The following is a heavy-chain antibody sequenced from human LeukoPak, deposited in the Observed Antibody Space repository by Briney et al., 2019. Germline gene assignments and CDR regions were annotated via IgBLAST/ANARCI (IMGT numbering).Heavy chain of an antibody. CDR3: AKGDLEGSCSY. V-gene: IGHV3-21*04. CDR2: INSNSNYI. Sequence: PGGSLRLSCAASGITFSSYSMNWVRQAPGKGLEWVSSINSNSNYIYYADSVKGRFTISRDNAKNSLYLQMNSLRAEDTALYYCAKGDLEGSCSYWGQGTLVTVSS. CDR1: GITFSSYS. J-gene: IGHJ4*02. D-gene: IGHD2-2*01.